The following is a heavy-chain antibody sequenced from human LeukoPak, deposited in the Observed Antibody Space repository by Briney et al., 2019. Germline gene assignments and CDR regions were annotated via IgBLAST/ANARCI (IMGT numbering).Heavy chain of an antibody. CDR3: AKERSGGDFFDY. J-gene: IGHJ4*02. CDR2: ITSGRTT. D-gene: IGHD2-21*02. Sequence: TGGSLRLPCAASGFTFSSYGMSWVRQAPGKGLEWVSGITSGRTTYYADSVKGRFTFSRDNSKNTLSLQMNSLRAEDTAIYYCAKERSGGDFFDYWGQGTLVTVSS. V-gene: IGHV3-23*01. CDR1: GFTFSSYG.